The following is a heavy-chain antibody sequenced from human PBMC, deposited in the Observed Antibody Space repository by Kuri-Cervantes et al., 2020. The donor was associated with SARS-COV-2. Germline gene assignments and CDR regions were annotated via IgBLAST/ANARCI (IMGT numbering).Heavy chain of an antibody. J-gene: IGHJ4*02. CDR2: ISSSGSTI. D-gene: IGHD6-13*01. CDR3: ARYEQLNGSFDY. Sequence: GESLKISCAASGFTFSDYYMSWIRQAPGKGLEWVSYISSSGSTIYYADSVKGRFTISRDNSKNTLYLQMNSLRAEDTAVYYCARYEQLNGSFDYWGQGTLVTVSS. CDR1: GFTFSDYY. V-gene: IGHV3-11*04.